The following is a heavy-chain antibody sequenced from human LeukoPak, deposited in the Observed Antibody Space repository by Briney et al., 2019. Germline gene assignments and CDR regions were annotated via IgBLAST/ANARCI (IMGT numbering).Heavy chain of an antibody. J-gene: IGHJ4*02. CDR2: ISTYNGNT. CDR3: ARVDDYYDPPYFDY. D-gene: IGHD3-22*01. CDR1: GYTFTKYG. Sequence: ASVKVSCKASGYTFTKYGITWVRQAPGQGLEWMGWISTYNGNTNYAQKLQGRVTMTTDTSTSTAYMELRSLISDDAAVYYCARVDDYYDPPYFDYWGQGTLVTVSS. V-gene: IGHV1-18*01.